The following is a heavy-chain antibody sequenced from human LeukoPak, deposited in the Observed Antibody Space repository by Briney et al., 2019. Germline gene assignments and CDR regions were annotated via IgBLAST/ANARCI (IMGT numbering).Heavy chain of an antibody. D-gene: IGHD3-22*01. CDR3: ARGPIVVVPLDY. V-gene: IGHV4-38-2*02. J-gene: IGHJ4*02. Sequence: SETLSLTCTVSGYSISSGYYWGWIRQPPGKGLEWIGSIYHSGSTYYNPSLKSRVTISVDTSKNQFSLKLSSVTAADTAVYYCARGPIVVVPLDYWGQGTLVTVSS. CDR2: IYHSGST. CDR1: GYSISSGYY.